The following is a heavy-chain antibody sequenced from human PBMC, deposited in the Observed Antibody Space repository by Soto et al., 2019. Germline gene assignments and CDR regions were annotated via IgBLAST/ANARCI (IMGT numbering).Heavy chain of an antibody. CDR2: ISYDGNNN. V-gene: IGHV3-30*18. CDR3: AKDAVAAAQLTRFDY. D-gene: IGHD6-13*01. CDR1: GFNFGAFG. J-gene: IGHJ4*02. Sequence: QVQLVESGGGVVQPGRSLRLSCVAAGFNFGAFGMHWVRQAPGKGLEWVAVISYDGNNNAYADSVKGRFTISRDNSKNTLYLQMDSLRADDSAAYYCAKDAVAAAQLTRFDYWGQGTLVTVSA.